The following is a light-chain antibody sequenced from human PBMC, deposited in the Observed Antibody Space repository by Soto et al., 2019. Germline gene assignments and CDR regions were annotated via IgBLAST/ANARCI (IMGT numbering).Light chain of an antibody. CDR2: DDS. CDR1: NIESKS. CDR3: QVWDGLSDHVI. Sequence: SYELTQPPSVSVAPGQTARITCGGNNIESKSVHWYQQRPGQAPVLVVYDDSDRPSGIPERISGSNSGNTATLTISRVEAGDEAEYYCQVWDGLSDHVIFGGGTKLTVL. J-gene: IGLJ2*01. V-gene: IGLV3-21*02.